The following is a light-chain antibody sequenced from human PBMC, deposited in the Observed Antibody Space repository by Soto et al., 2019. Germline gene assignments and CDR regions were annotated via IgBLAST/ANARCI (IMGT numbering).Light chain of an antibody. CDR3: QQYGSSGT. Sequence: DVRMTQSPSSLSASVGDTITITCRASRTINTYLNWFQQKPGEPPRLLIYGASTLHDGVPSRFSGSGSGADFTLTISGLQPEDFAVYYCQQYGSSGTFGQGTKVDI. CDR2: GAS. V-gene: IGKV1-39*01. J-gene: IGKJ1*01. CDR1: RTINTY.